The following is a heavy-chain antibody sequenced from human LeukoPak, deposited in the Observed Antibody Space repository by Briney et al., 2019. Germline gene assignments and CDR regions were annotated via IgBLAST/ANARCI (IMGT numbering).Heavy chain of an antibody. D-gene: IGHD4-17*01. J-gene: IGHJ4*02. CDR3: ARATTVTTKFED. V-gene: IGHV3-30*14. CDR1: GFTVNSNY. CDR2: ISYDGSNK. Sequence: GGSLRLSCAASGFTVNSNYMSWVRQAPGKGLEWVAVISYDGSNKYYADSVKGRFTISRDNTKNTLYLQMNSLRAEDTAVYYCARATTVTTKFEDWGQGTLVTVSS.